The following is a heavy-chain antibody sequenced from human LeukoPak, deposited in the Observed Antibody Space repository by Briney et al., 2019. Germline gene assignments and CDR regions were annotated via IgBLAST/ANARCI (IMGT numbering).Heavy chain of an antibody. CDR1: GYSFTNYW. J-gene: IGHJ5*02. Sequence: GKSLRISCKGSGYSFTNYWISWVRQMPGKGLEWMGMIDPSDSYTNYSTSFQGHVTISADKSISTAYLQWSSLKASDTAMYYCARHNREYSGYDSDGDWFDPWGQGTLVTVSS. V-gene: IGHV5-10-1*01. CDR2: IDPSDSYT. D-gene: IGHD5-12*01. CDR3: ARHNREYSGYDSDGDWFDP.